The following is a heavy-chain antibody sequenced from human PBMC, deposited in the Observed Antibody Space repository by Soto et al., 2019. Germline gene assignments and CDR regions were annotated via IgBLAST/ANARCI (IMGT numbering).Heavy chain of an antibody. J-gene: IGHJ3*02. V-gene: IGHV4-59*12. CDR3: ARGRRQWLVLRAFDI. CDR2: IYYSGST. CDR1: GGSISSYY. D-gene: IGHD6-19*01. Sequence: SETLSLTCTVSGGSISSYYWSWIRQPPGKGLEWIGYIYYSGSTNYNPSLKSRVTISVDTSKNQFSLKLSSVTAADTAVYYCARGRRQWLVLRAFDIWGQGTMVTVSS.